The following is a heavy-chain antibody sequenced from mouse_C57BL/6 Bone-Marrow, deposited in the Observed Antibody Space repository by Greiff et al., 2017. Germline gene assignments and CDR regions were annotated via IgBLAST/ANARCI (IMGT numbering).Heavy chain of an antibody. CDR2: INPSNGGT. V-gene: IGHV1-53*01. D-gene: IGHD4-1*01. J-gene: IGHJ2*01. CDR3: ARKGELGPFDY. Sequence: QVQLQQSGTELVKPGASVKLSCKASGYTFTSYWMHWVKQRPGQGLEWIGNINPSNGGTNYNEKFKSKATLTVDKSSSTANMPLSSLTSEDSAVYYCARKGELGPFDYWGQGTTLTVSS. CDR1: GYTFTSYW.